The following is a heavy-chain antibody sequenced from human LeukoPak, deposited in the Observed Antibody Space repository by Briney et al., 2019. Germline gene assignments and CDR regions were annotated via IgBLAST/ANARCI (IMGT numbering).Heavy chain of an antibody. D-gene: IGHD2-2*03. V-gene: IGHV4-39*01. CDR3: ARHGSTDYFDY. CDR1: GGSISSSTSY. J-gene: IGHJ4*02. CDR2: ICYSGST. Sequence: SETLSLTCAVSGGSISSSTSYWGWIRQPPGKGLEWIGRICYSGSTFYNPSLKSRVTISVATSKNQFSLRLTSVTAADTAVYYCARHGSTDYFDYWGQGTLVTVSS.